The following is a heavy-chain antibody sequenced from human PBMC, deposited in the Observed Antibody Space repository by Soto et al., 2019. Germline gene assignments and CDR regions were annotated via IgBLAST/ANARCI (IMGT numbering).Heavy chain of an antibody. J-gene: IGHJ6*02. D-gene: IGHD6-19*01. CDR2: MNPNSGNT. CDR3: AVWGTLAVASYYYGMDV. CDR1: GYTFTSYD. Sequence: QVQLVQSGAEVKKPGASVKVSCKASGYTFTSYDINWVRQATGQGLEWMGWMNPNSGNTGYAQKFQGRVTRTRNTSISTAYMELSSLRSEDTAVYYCAVWGTLAVASYYYGMDVWGQGTTVTVSS. V-gene: IGHV1-8*01.